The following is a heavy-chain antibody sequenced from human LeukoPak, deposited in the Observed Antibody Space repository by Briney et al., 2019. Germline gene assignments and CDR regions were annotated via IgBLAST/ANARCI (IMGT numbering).Heavy chain of an antibody. CDR2: ISSNGGST. CDR3: ARVEYSSPDY. V-gene: IGHV3-64*01. CDR1: GFTFSSYA. D-gene: IGHD6-6*01. J-gene: IGHJ4*02. Sequence: GGSLRLSCAASGFTFSSYAMHWVRQAPGKGLEYVSAISSNGGSTYYANSVKGRFTISRDNSKNTLYLQMGSLRAEDMAVYYCARVEYSSPDYWGQGTLVTVSS.